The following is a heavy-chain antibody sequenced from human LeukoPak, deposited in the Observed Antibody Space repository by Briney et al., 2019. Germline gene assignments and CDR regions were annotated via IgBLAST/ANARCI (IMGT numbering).Heavy chain of an antibody. Sequence: GGSLRLSCAASGFTVSSNYMNWVRQPPGKGLEWVSVIYSGGSSYYADSVKGRFAISRDNSKNTLYLQMNSLRAEDTALYYCARDLDYWGQGTLVTVSP. CDR1: GFTVSSNY. V-gene: IGHV3-66*01. CDR3: ARDLDY. J-gene: IGHJ4*02. CDR2: IYSGGSS.